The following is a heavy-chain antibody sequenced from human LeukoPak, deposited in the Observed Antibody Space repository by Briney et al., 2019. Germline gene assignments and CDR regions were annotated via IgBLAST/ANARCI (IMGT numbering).Heavy chain of an antibody. CDR3: ATPGTSSWPY. D-gene: IGHD2-2*01. CDR2: ISNGGGNK. V-gene: IGHV3-30-3*01. Sequence: PGRSLRLSCAASGFTFRSYVMHWVRQAPGKGLEWVASISNGGGNKYYAESVKGRFTISRDNSKNTMYLQMNSLRAEDTAVYYCATPGTSSWPYWGQGTLVTVSS. J-gene: IGHJ4*02. CDR1: GFTFRSYV.